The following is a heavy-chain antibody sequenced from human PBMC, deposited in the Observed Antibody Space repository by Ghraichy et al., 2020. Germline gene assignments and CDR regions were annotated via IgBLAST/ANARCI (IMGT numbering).Heavy chain of an antibody. V-gene: IGHV3-21*01. Sequence: GGSLRLSCAASGFTFSSYSMNWVRQAPGKGLEWVSSISSSSSYIYYADSVKGRFTISRDNAKNSLYLQMNSLRAEDTAVYYCASLTAMVFPAVRDFDYWGQGTLVTVSS. D-gene: IGHD5-18*01. J-gene: IGHJ4*02. CDR1: GFTFSSYS. CDR3: ASLTAMVFPAVRDFDY. CDR2: ISSSSSYI.